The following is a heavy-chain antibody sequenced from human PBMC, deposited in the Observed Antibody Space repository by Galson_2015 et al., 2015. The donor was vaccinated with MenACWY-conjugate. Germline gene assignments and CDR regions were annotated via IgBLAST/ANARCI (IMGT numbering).Heavy chain of an antibody. CDR1: EFTFSDAW. Sequence: SLRLSCAVSEFTFSDAWMSWVRQAPGKGLEWVGRIKSKTGGENIDYAAPVRGRFTIARDDSKSTLVLQMNSLKSDDTAIYYCVIDRFSGGARPWWDHWCQGTLVTVSS. J-gene: IGHJ4*02. CDR3: VIDRFSGGARPWWDH. CDR2: IKSKTGGENI. V-gene: IGHV3-15*01. D-gene: IGHD4/OR15-4a*01.